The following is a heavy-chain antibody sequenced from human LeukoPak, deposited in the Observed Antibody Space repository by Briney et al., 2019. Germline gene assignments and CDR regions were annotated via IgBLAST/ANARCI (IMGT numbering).Heavy chain of an antibody. CDR1: SGSFTGYS. Sequence: PSETLSLTCALYSGSFTGYSWNWIRQPPGKGLEWIGEINHSGSANYNPFLESRVTISVDTSKNQFSLNLSSVTAADSAVYYCARGVAGYYFYCYMDVWGKGTTVTVSS. D-gene: IGHD2-21*01. J-gene: IGHJ6*03. CDR3: ARGVAGYYFYCYMDV. CDR2: INHSGSA. V-gene: IGHV4-34*01.